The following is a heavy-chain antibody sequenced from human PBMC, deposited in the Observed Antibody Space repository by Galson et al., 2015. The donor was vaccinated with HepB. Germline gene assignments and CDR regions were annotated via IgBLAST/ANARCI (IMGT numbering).Heavy chain of an antibody. CDR1: GYSFSNYW. J-gene: IGHJ4*02. CDR2: IYPGDSDI. CDR3: ARPYCSGGSCYSPPDY. D-gene: IGHD2-15*01. V-gene: IGHV5-51*03. Sequence: QSGAEVKKPGESLKISCKGSGYSFSNYWIAWVRQMPGKGLEWMGIIYPGDSDIRYSPSFQGQVTISADKSISTAYLQWSSLKASDTAVYYCARPYCSGGSCYSPPDYWGQGTLVTVSP.